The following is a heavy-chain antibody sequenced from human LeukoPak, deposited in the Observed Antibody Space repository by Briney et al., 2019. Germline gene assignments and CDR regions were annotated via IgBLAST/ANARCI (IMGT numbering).Heavy chain of an antibody. Sequence: GSSVKVSCKASGGTFSSYAISWVRQAPGQGLEWMGGIIPIFGTANYAQKFQGRVTITTDESTSTAYMELSSLRSEDTAVYYCAGGGGSYSSYLALFDYWGQGTLVTVSS. V-gene: IGHV1-69*05. CDR2: IIPIFGTA. J-gene: IGHJ4*02. CDR1: GGTFSSYA. CDR3: AGGGGSYSSYLALFDY. D-gene: IGHD1-26*01.